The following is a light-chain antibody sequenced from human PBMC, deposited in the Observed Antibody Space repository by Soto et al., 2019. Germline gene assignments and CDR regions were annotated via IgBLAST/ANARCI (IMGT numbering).Light chain of an antibody. J-gene: IGKJ2*01. CDR1: QTVSSW. Sequence: DLQMTQFPSTLSASIGDRVTITCRASQTVSSWLAWYQQKPGKAPKLLIYKASTLETGVPSRFSGSGSGTDFTLPISSLQPDDFATYYCQQYNRYSSYTFGQGTRLEIK. CDR2: KAS. V-gene: IGKV1-5*03. CDR3: QQYNRYSSYT.